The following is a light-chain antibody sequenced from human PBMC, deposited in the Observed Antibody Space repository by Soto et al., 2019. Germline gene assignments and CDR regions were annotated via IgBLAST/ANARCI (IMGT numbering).Light chain of an antibody. CDR1: QYISTR. CDR3: QQADSFPLT. Sequence: DIQMTQSPSSVSASVGDRIIITCRASQYISTRLAWYQQKPGKAPKLLIFAASRLYGGVPSRFSGSGSGTDFTFTINNLQPDDFATYDCQQADSFPLTFGGGTKVEVK. V-gene: IGKV1D-12*01. CDR2: AAS. J-gene: IGKJ4*01.